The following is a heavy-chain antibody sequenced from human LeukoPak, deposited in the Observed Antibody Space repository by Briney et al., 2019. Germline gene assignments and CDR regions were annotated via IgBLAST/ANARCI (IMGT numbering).Heavy chain of an antibody. D-gene: IGHD1-1*01. CDR1: GGSFSGYY. Sequence: PSETLSLPCAVYGGSFSGYYWRWIRRPPGKGLEGIGEINHCGSTNYNPSLKSRVTIPVDTSKNQFSLKLSSVTAADTAVYYCARGGGHNTYYYYYYGMDVWGQGTTVTVSS. J-gene: IGHJ6*02. CDR2: INHCGST. V-gene: IGHV4-34*01. CDR3: ARGGGHNTYYYYYYGMDV.